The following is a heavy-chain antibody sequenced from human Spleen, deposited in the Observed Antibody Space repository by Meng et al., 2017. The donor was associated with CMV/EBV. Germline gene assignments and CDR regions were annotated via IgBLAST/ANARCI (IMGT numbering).Heavy chain of an antibody. CDR3: AKGMYEYSNYDYGMDV. CDR2: INQAGNER. CDR1: GFTFSSYS. D-gene: IGHD4-11*01. V-gene: IGHV3-7*03. Sequence: GESLKISCAASGFTFSSYSMNWVRQAPGKGLEWVANINQAGNERYYVDSVRGRFTISRDNAKNLLYLQMSRLRAEDTAVYYCAKGMYEYSNYDYGMDVWGQGTTVTVSS. J-gene: IGHJ6*02.